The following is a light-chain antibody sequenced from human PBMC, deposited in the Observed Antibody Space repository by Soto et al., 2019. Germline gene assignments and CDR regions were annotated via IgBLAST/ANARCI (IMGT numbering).Light chain of an antibody. V-gene: IGKV3-11*01. CDR3: QKRSNRT. CDR2: DAS. J-gene: IGKJ1*01. CDR1: QNVGSQ. Sequence: EIVLTQSPATLSLSPGERATLSCRASQNVGSQLAWYQQKPGQAPRLLMYDASNRATGIPARFSGSGSGTDFTFTISSLEPEDFAVYYCQKRSNRTFGQGTKVEIK.